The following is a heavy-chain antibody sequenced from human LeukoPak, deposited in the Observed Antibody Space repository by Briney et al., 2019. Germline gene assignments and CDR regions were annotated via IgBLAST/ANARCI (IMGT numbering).Heavy chain of an antibody. V-gene: IGHV4-4*02. J-gene: IGHJ4*02. Sequence: PSETLSLTCVVSGVSISTGYWWSWVRQSPEKGLEWIGEIHRDGSTNYNPSLKSRATISVDTSKNQFSLKLSSVTAADTAVYYCARHSGYSSSPFDYWGQGTLVTISS. CDR2: IHRDGST. CDR1: GVSISTGYW. D-gene: IGHD6-13*01. CDR3: ARHSGYSSSPFDY.